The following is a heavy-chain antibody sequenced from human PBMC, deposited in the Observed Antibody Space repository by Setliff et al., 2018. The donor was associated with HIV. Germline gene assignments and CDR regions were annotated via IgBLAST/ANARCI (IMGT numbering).Heavy chain of an antibody. D-gene: IGHD4-17*01. CDR2: INTDTGNP. V-gene: IGHV7-4-1*02. CDR1: GYSFTSYA. Sequence: ASVKVSCKASGYSFTSYAMNWVRQAPGQGLEWMGWINTDTGNPTYAQGFTGRFVFSLDTSVSTAHLQISGLKADDTAVYYCATALYGEYGGDLNWLDPWGQGTLVTVSS. J-gene: IGHJ5*02. CDR3: ATALYGEYGGDLNWLDP.